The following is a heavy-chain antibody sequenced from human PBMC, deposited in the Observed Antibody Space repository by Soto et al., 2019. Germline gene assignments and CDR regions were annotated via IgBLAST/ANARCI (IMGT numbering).Heavy chain of an antibody. V-gene: IGHV4-31*03. CDR1: GGSISSGGYY. CDR3: ARERGGGNSISWYRDAFDI. D-gene: IGHD6-13*01. CDR2: IYYSGST. Sequence: QVQLQESGPGLVKPSQTLSLTCTVSGGSISSGGYYWSWIRQHPGKGLEWIGYIYYSGSTYYNPSLKSRVTISVDTSKNQFSLKLSSVTAADTAVYYCARERGGGNSISWYRDAFDIWGQGTMVTVSS. J-gene: IGHJ3*02.